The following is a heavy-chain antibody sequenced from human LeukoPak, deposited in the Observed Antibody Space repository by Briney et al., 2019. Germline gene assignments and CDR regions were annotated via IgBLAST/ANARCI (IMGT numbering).Heavy chain of an antibody. V-gene: IGHV3-11*01. CDR3: AAQGYYYDSSGYYYSAFDI. Sequence: PGGSLRLSCAASGFTFSDYYMSWIRQAPGKGLEWVSYISSSGSTIYYADSVKGRFTISRDNAKNSLYLQMNSLRAEDTAVYYCAAQGYYYDSSGYYYSAFDIWGQGTMVTVSS. CDR2: ISSSGSTI. J-gene: IGHJ3*02. CDR1: GFTFSDYY. D-gene: IGHD3-22*01.